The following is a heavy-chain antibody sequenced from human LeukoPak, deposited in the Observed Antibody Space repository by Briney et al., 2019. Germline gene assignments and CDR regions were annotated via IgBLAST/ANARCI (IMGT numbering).Heavy chain of an antibody. V-gene: IGHV4-39*01. CDR2: IYYSGST. D-gene: IGHD2-2*01. CDR1: GGSISSSSYY. J-gene: IGHJ5*02. Sequence: SETLSLTCTVSGGSISSSSYYWGWIRQPPGKGLEWIGSIYYSGSTYYNPSLKSRVTISVDTSKNQFSLKLSSVTAADTAVYYCARQVSGDIVVVPAAANWFDPWGQGTLVTVSS. CDR3: ARQVSGDIVVVPAAANWFDP.